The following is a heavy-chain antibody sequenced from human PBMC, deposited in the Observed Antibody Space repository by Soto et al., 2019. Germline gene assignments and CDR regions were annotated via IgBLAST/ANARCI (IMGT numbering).Heavy chain of an antibody. CDR2: IGAYNGNT. V-gene: IGHV1-18*01. CDR1: GNTFTSYG. D-gene: IGHD2-2*01. Sequence: ASAKVSCKTSGNTFTSYGISWVRQAPGQGLEWMGWIGAYNGNTNYAQKLQGRVTMTTDTSTSTAYMELRSLRSDDTAVYYCASWVRCTNCYPAGDWFDPWGQGTLVTVSS. CDR3: ASWVRCTNCYPAGDWFDP. J-gene: IGHJ5*02.